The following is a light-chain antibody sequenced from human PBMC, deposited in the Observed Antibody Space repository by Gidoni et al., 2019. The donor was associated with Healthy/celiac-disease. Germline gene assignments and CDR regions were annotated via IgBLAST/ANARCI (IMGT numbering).Light chain of an antibody. Sequence: EIVLTQSPAPLSLSPGERATRPCRASQSVNSYLAWYQQKPGQAPRLLIYDASTGATGIPARFVGGGSGTDFTLTISSVEPEDFAVYYCQQRSNWPTFGQGTKVEIK. V-gene: IGKV3-11*01. J-gene: IGKJ1*01. CDR2: DAS. CDR3: QQRSNWPT. CDR1: QSVNSY.